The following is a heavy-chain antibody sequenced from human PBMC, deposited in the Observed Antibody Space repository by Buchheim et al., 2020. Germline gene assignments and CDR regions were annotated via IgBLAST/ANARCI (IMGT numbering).Heavy chain of an antibody. J-gene: IGHJ6*02. V-gene: IGHV4-34*01. Sequence: QVQLQQWGAGLLKPSETLSLTCAVYGGSFSGYYWSWIRQPPGKGLEWIGEINHSGSTNYNPSLKSRVTISVDTSKNQFSLKLSSVTAADTAVYYCASSPGVYQPLYYYYGMDVWGQGIT. CDR2: INHSGST. D-gene: IGHD2-2*01. CDR3: ASSPGVYQPLYYYYGMDV. CDR1: GGSFSGYY.